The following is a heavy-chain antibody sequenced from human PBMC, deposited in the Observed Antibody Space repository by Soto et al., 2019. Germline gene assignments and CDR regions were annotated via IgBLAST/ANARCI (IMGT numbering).Heavy chain of an antibody. D-gene: IGHD1-26*01. CDR1: GYTSTSFG. CDR3: ARGADSAFDI. J-gene: IGHJ3*02. CDR2: IGTYSGNT. V-gene: IGHV1-18*01. Sequence: QVQLVQSGGEVKKPGASVKVSCKASGYTSTSFGISWVRQAPGQGLEWMGWIGTYSGNTNYAEKFQGRVTMTTETETSTSTAYMELRSLRSDDTAVYYCARGADSAFDIWGRGTMVTVSS.